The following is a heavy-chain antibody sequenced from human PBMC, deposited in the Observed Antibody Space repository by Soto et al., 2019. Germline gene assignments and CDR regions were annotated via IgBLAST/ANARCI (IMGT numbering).Heavy chain of an antibody. CDR1: GFAFSGYW. CDR2: IKQDGSEK. CDR3: ARATSVDAY. J-gene: IGHJ4*02. Sequence: EVQLVESGGDLVQPGGSLRLSCAASGFAFSGYWMSWVRQAPGKWPEGVANIKQDGSEKYYVDSVKGRFTISRDNAKNSLYLQMNSLRVEDTAVYYCARATSVDAYWGQGTLVTVSS. D-gene: IGHD5-12*01. V-gene: IGHV3-7*01.